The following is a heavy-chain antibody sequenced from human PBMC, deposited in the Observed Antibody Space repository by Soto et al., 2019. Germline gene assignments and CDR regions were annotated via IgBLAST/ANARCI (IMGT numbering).Heavy chain of an antibody. CDR1: GGSISSSSYY. D-gene: IGHD3-22*01. J-gene: IGHJ4*02. Sequence: SETLSLTCTVSGGSISSSSYYWGWIRQPPGKGLEWIGSIYYSGSTYYNPSLKSRVTISVDTSKNQFSLKLSSVTAADTAVYYCARHHWLVGYYYDSSGYYYFDYWGQGTLVTVSS. CDR2: IYYSGST. V-gene: IGHV4-39*01. CDR3: ARHHWLVGYYYDSSGYYYFDY.